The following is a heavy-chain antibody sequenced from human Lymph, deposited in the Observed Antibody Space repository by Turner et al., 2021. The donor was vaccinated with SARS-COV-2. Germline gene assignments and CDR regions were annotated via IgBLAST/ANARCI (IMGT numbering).Heavy chain of an antibody. CDR2: ISYDGSNK. J-gene: IGHJ4*02. D-gene: IGHD3-3*01. Sequence: QVQLVESGGGVVQPGRSLRLSCAASGFTFSNYGMHWFRQAPGKGLEWVAVISYDGSNKNYAGSVKGRFTISRDNSKNTLNLQMNSLRAEDTAVYYCAKDSRVLEWLLFGEFDYWGQGTLVTVSS. CDR1: GFTFSNYG. CDR3: AKDSRVLEWLLFGEFDY. V-gene: IGHV3-30*18.